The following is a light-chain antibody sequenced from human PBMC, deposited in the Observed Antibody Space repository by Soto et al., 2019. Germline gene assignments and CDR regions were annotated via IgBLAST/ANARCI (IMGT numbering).Light chain of an antibody. CDR2: GAS. V-gene: IGKV3-20*01. CDR1: QSVSSNY. Sequence: EIELTHSPAIRSLTPQRKATISCKARQSVSSNYLAWYQQKPGQAPRLLIYGASSRATGVPARFSGSGSGTDFTLTIGRLEPEDFAVYYCHQYGISPPRTFGQGTKVDIK. CDR3: HQYGISPPRT. J-gene: IGKJ1*01.